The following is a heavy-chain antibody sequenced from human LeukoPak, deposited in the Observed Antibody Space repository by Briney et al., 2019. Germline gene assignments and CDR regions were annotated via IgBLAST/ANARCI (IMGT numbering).Heavy chain of an antibody. CDR2: SGNT. V-gene: IGHV1-8*01. D-gene: IGHD5-12*01. CDR3: ARVWSGYDYLLNYYYGMDV. J-gene: IGHJ6*02. Sequence: SGNTGYAHNFQRTVTITRNTSISTAYMELSSLRSEDTAVYYCARVWSGYDYLLNYYYGMDVWGQGTTVTVSS.